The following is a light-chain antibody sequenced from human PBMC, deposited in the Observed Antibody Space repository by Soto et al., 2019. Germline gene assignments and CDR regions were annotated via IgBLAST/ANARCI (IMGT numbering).Light chain of an antibody. CDR1: QSISSW. CDR2: DAS. J-gene: IGKJ1*01. V-gene: IGKV1-5*01. CDR3: QQYNSYLAT. Sequence: DIQMTQSPSTLSASVGDRVTITCRASQSISSWLAWYQQKPGKAPKLLIYDASSLESGVPSRFSGSGSGTEFTLTISRLQPDEFATYYCQQYNSYLATFGQGTKVEIK.